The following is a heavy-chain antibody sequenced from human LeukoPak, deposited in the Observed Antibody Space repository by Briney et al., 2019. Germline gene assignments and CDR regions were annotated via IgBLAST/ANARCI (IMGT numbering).Heavy chain of an antibody. J-gene: IGHJ3*02. CDR3: ARVRAPQGLLWFGGGYDAFDI. CDR2: IYSGGST. D-gene: IGHD3-10*01. Sequence: PGGSLRLSCAASGFTVSSNYMSWVRQAPGKGLEWVSVIYSGGSTYYADSVKGRFTISRDNSKNTLYLQMNSLRAEDTAVYYCARVRAPQGLLWFGGGYDAFDIWGQGTMVTVSS. CDR1: GFTVSSNY. V-gene: IGHV3-66*01.